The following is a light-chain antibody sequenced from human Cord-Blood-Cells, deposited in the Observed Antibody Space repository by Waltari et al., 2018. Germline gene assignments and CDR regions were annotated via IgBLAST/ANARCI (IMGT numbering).Light chain of an antibody. CDR1: SLRSYY. CDR3: NSRDSSGNHYV. V-gene: IGLV3-19*01. J-gene: IGLJ1*01. Sequence: SELTQDPAVSVALGQTVRITCQGDSLRSYYASWYQQKPGQAPVLVIYGKNNRPSGIPDRFSGSSSGNTASLTITGAQAEDEADYYCNSRDSSGNHYVFGTGTKVTVL. CDR2: GKN.